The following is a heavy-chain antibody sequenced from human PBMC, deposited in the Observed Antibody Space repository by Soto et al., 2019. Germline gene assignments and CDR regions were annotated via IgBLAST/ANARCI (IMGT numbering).Heavy chain of an antibody. CDR3: ARGAFYDRSGSRQDY. CDR1: GFTFSSYG. D-gene: IGHD3-22*01. Sequence: GGSLRLSCAASGFTFSSYGMHWVRQAPGKGLEWVAVIWYDGSNKYYADSVKGRFTISRDNSKNTLYLQMNSLRAEDTAVYYCARGAFYDRSGSRQDYWGQGTLVTVSS. CDR2: IWYDGSNK. V-gene: IGHV3-33*01. J-gene: IGHJ4*02.